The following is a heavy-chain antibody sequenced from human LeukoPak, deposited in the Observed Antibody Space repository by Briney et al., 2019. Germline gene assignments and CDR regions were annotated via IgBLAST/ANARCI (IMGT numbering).Heavy chain of an antibody. D-gene: IGHD2-2*01. Sequence: GGSLRLSCAASGFTFSSYEMNWVRQAPGEGLEWVSYISSSGSTIYYADSVKGRFIISRDNAKNSLYLQMNSLRAEDTAVYYCARETDSTLFDYWGQGTLVTVSS. CDR1: GFTFSSYE. CDR2: ISSSGSTI. V-gene: IGHV3-48*03. CDR3: ARETDSTLFDY. J-gene: IGHJ4*02.